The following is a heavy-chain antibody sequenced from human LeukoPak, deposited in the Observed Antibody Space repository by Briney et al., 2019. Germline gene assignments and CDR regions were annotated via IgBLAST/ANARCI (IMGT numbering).Heavy chain of an antibody. D-gene: IGHD2-15*01. J-gene: IGHJ4*02. CDR2: ISGSGGST. CDR3: LLHGNFDY. V-gene: IGHV3-23*01. Sequence: GGALRLSCADSGFTFRSYAMSWGRQAPGKGLEWVSAISGSGGSTYYADSVKGRFTISRDNSKNTLYLQMNSLRAEDTAVYYCLLHGNFDYWGQGTLVTVSS. CDR1: GFTFRSYA.